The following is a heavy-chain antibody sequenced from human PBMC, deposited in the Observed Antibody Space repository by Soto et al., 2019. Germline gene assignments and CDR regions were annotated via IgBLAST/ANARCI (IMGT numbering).Heavy chain of an antibody. D-gene: IGHD3-10*01. CDR2: FNPSGDAT. Sequence: QVQLVQSGAEVKKPGTSVKVSCKASGYIFSNYYMHWVRQAPGQGLEWMGVFNPSGDATHYAQSFHGRVSVTKSTSTSTVHMELSTLTSADTAVYYCARRGMSKIGFDTWGQGTMVTVSS. CDR1: GYIFSNYY. J-gene: IGHJ3*02. V-gene: IGHV1-46*01. CDR3: ARRGMSKIGFDT.